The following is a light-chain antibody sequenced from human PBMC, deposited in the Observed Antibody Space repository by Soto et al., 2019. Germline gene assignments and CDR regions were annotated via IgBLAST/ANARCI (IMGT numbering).Light chain of an antibody. Sequence: DIVMTQSPLSLPVTPGEPASISCRSSQSLLHSNGYNYLDWYLQKPGQSPQLLIYLGSNRASGVPDRFSGSGSGTDFTLKISRVEAEDVGVYYCMQALQTPLFGFTFGPGTKVDIK. CDR1: QSLLHSNGYNY. V-gene: IGKV2-28*01. CDR2: LGS. J-gene: IGKJ3*01. CDR3: MQALQTPLFGFT.